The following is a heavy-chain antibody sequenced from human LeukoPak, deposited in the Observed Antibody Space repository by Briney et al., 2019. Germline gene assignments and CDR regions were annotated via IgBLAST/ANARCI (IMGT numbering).Heavy chain of an antibody. CDR3: ARESSGDSRGWYFY. J-gene: IGHJ4*02. V-gene: IGHV3-53*01. CDR2: IYSGGST. CDR1: GFTVSSNY. D-gene: IGHD6-19*01. Sequence: GGSLRLSCAASGFTVSSNYMSWVRQAPGKGLEWVSVIYSGGSTYYADSVKGRFTISRDNSKNTLYLQMNSLRAEDTAVYYCARESSGDSRGWYFYWGQGTLVTVSS.